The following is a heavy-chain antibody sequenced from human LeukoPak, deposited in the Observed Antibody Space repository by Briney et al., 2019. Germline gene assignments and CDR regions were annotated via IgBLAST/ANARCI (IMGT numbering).Heavy chain of an antibody. V-gene: IGHV3-7*01. CDR1: GFTFRSYW. CDR2: INQGGSVQ. CDR3: ARVEYSGWNLEY. J-gene: IGHJ4*02. Sequence: GPLRLSCAASGFTFRSYWMSWVRQAPGKGLEWVANINQGGSVQYYMDSVKGRFTISRDDAKNSLYVQMNSLRDEDTAVYYCARVEYSGWNLEYWGQGTLVTVSS. D-gene: IGHD5-12*01.